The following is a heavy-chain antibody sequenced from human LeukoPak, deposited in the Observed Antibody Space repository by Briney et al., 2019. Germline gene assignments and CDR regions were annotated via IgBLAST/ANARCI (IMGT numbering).Heavy chain of an antibody. CDR3: ARDLNHGMDV. CDR2: IYYSGST. Sequence: SETLSLTCTVSGGSVSSGSYYWSWIRQPSGKGLEWIGYIYYSGSTNYNPSLKSRVTISVDTSKNQFSLKLSSVTAADTAVYYCARDLNHGMDVWGQGTTVTVSS. CDR1: GGSVSSGSYY. J-gene: IGHJ6*02. V-gene: IGHV4-61*01.